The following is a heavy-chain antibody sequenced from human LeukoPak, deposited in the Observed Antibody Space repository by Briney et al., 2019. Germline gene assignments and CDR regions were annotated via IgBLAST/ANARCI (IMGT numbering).Heavy chain of an antibody. CDR2: INHSGST. CDR3: ARRGTMMYI. CDR1: GNSISSDYY. D-gene: IGHD3-22*01. J-gene: IGHJ3*02. V-gene: IGHV4-38-2*02. Sequence: PSETLSLTCTVSGNSISSDYYWGWIRQPPGKGLEWIGEINHSGSTNYNPSLQSRVTISVDTSKNQFSLKLSSVTAADTAVYYCARRGTMMYIWGQGTMVTVSS.